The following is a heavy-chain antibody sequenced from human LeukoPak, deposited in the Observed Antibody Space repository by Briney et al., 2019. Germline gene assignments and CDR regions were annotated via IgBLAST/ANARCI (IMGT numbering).Heavy chain of an antibody. D-gene: IGHD5-18*01. V-gene: IGHV3-11*06. CDR1: GFTFSDYY. CDR3: ARVVYRYGYAFDI. Sequence: GGSLRLSCAASGFTFSDYYMSWSRQAPGKGLEWVSFITGSSRSINYADSVKGRFTISRDNARSSMYLQMNSLRAEDTAVYFCARVVYRYGYAFDIWGQGTEVTVSS. J-gene: IGHJ3*02. CDR2: ITGSSRSI.